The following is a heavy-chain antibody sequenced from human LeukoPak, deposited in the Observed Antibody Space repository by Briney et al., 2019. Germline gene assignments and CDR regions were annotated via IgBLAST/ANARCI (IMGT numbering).Heavy chain of an antibody. Sequence: PSETLSLTCAVYGGSFSGYYWSWIRQPPGKGLEWIGEINHSGSTNYNPSLKSRVTISVDTSKNQFSLKLSSVTAADTAVYYCARAPTYYYGSGSNDWGQGTLATVSS. J-gene: IGHJ4*02. V-gene: IGHV4-34*01. CDR1: GGSFSGYY. CDR2: INHSGST. D-gene: IGHD3-10*01. CDR3: ARAPTYYYGSGSND.